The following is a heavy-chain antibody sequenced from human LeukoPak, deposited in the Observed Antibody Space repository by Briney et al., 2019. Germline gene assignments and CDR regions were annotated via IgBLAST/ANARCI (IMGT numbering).Heavy chain of an antibody. CDR3: ASILRSSSGYYFDY. V-gene: IGHV3-66*01. Sequence: PGGSLRLSCAASGFTVCTNYMSWVRQAPGKGLEWVSVIYSGDTTFYADSVRGKFTISRDNSKNTLYLQMNSLRAEDTAVYYCASILRSSSGYYFDYWGQGTLVTVSS. CDR2: IYSGDTT. D-gene: IGHD3-10*01. CDR1: GFTVCTNY. J-gene: IGHJ4*02.